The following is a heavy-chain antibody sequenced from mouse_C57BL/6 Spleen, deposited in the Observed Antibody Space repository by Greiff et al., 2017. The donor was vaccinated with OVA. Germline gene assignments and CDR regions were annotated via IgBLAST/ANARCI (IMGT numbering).Heavy chain of an antibody. CDR2: INPSNGGT. CDR3: ARWGIYYDYAQGPWFAY. V-gene: IGHV1-53*01. CDR1: GYTFTSYW. J-gene: IGHJ3*01. D-gene: IGHD2-4*01. Sequence: QVQLQQPGTELVKPGASVKLSCKASGYTFTSYWMHWVKQRPGQGLEWIGNINPSNGGTNYNEKFKSKATLTVDKSSSTAYMQLSSLTSEDSAVYYCARWGIYYDYAQGPWFAYWGQGTLVTVSA.